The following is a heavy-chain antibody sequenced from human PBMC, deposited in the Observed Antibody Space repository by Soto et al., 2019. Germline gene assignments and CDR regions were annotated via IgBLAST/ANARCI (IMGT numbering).Heavy chain of an antibody. D-gene: IGHD5-18*01. CDR1: GGSITNYY. CDR2: IYYSGST. V-gene: IGHV4-59*01. Sequence: ETLSLNCTVSGGSITNYYWSWIRQPPGKGLEWIGFIYYSGSTNYNPSLKSQVTISVATSKNQVSLKLSSVTAADTAVYYCARDGTAVAAGYYGMDVWGQGTTVTVSS. J-gene: IGHJ6*02. CDR3: ARDGTAVAAGYYGMDV.